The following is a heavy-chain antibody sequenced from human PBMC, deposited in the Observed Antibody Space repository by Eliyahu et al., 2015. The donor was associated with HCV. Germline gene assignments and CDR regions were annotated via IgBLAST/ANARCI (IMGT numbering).Heavy chain of an antibody. V-gene: IGHV3-30*03. CDR2: ISFEGSEK. CDR1: GFTFSNYG. J-gene: IGHJ4*02. CDR3: ATLPIEAAVYSDY. Sequence: QVQLVESGGGVVQPGRSLRLSCEASGFTFSNYGIHWVRQAPGKGLEWVAVISFEGSEKYYADSVKGRFTISRDNSKNTLYLQMNSLRAEDTAVYFCATLPIEAAVYSDYWGQGTLVTVSS. D-gene: IGHD6-13*01.